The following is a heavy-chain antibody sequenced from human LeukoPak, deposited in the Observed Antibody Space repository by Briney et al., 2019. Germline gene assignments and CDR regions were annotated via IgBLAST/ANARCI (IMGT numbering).Heavy chain of an antibody. CDR2: IYYSGST. J-gene: IGHJ5*02. CDR3: ARRAYYGYWFDP. Sequence: SETLSLTCTVSGGSISSSSYYWGWIRQPPGKGLEWIGSIYYSGSTYYNPSLKSRVTISVDTSKNQFSLKLSSVTATDTAVYYCARRAYYGYWFDPWGQGTLVTVSS. D-gene: IGHD3-10*01. V-gene: IGHV4-39*01. CDR1: GGSISSSSYY.